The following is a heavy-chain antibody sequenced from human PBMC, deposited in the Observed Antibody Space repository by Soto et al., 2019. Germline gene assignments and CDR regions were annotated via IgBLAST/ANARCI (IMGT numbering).Heavy chain of an antibody. CDR1: GFTFRTYT. D-gene: IGHD3-10*01. CDR3: ARDRGYDAHDYYYNAMDV. V-gene: IGHV3-21*01. J-gene: IGHJ6*02. Sequence: GGSLRLSCISSGFTFRTYTMNWVRQAPGKGLEWVSGIRGFSPYTFYAESVKGRFTIPRDNAKNSLDLQMDSLRAEDTAVYYCARDRGYDAHDYYYNAMDVWGQGTTVTVSS. CDR2: IRGFSPYT.